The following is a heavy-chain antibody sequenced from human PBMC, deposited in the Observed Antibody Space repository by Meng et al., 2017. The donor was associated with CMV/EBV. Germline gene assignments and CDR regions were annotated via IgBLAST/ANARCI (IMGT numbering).Heavy chain of an antibody. D-gene: IGHD3-3*01. J-gene: IGHJ6*02. Sequence: SVKVSCKASGGTFSSYAISWVRQAPGQGLEWMGGIIPIFGTANYAQKFQGRVTITTDESTSTAYMELSSLRSEDTAVYYCARDDYDFWSGYYYGYYYYYGMDVWGQGTTVTVS. CDR3: ARDDYDFWSGYYYGYYYYYGMDV. V-gene: IGHV1-69*05. CDR2: IIPIFGTA. CDR1: GGTFSSYA.